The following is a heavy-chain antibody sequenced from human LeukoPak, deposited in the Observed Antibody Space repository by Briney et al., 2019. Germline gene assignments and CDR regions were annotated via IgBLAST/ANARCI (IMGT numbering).Heavy chain of an antibody. CDR2: IYHSGST. CDR1: GYSISSGYS. D-gene: IGHD1-26*01. CDR3: ARLRSLSVGASKIDY. V-gene: IGHV4-38-2*01. Sequence: SETLSLTCAVSGYSISSGYSWGWIRQPPGKGLEWIGSIYHSGSTYYNPSLKGRVTISVDTSKNQFSLKLSSVTAADTAVYYCARLRSLSVGASKIDYWGQGTLVTVSS. J-gene: IGHJ4*02.